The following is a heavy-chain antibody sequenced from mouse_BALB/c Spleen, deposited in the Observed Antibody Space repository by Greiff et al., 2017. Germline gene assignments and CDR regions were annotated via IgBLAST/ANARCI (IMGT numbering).Heavy chain of an antibody. Sequence: VQLQQSGAELVRSGASVKLSCTASGFNIKDYYMHWVKQRPEQGLEWIGWIDPENGDTEYAPKFQGKATMTADTSSNTAYLQLSSLTSEDTAVYYCKARDSHYYGYLAYWGQGTLVTVSA. D-gene: IGHD1-2*01. CDR1: GFNIKDYY. J-gene: IGHJ3*01. CDR2: IDPENGDT. V-gene: IGHV14-4*02. CDR3: KARDSHYYGYLAY.